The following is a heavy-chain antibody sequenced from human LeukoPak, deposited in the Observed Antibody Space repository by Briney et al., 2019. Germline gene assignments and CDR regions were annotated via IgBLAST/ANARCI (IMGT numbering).Heavy chain of an antibody. CDR3: AKGGKWLVPNIYYYYYMDV. CDR1: GFTFSSYG. V-gene: IGHV3-33*06. D-gene: IGHD6-19*01. CDR2: IWYDGSNK. J-gene: IGHJ6*03. Sequence: PGGSLRLSCAASGFTFSSYGMHWVRQGPGKGLEWGAVIWYDGSNKYYADSVKGRFTISRDNSKNTLYLQMNSLRAEDTAVYYCAKGGKWLVPNIYYYYYMDVWGKGTTVTVSS.